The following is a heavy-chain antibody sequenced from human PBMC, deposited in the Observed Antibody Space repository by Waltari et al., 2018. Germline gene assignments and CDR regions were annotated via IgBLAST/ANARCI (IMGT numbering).Heavy chain of an antibody. V-gene: IGHV3-30*18. J-gene: IGHJ5*02. Sequence: QVQLVESGGGVVQPGRSLRLSCAASGFTFSSYGMHWVRPAPGKGLEWVAGIWYNGNKKYYADSVKGRFTISRDNSKNTLYLQMNSLRPEDTAMYYCAKDGVVVPSATTNWFDPWGQGTRVTVSS. CDR3: AKDGVVVPSATTNWFDP. CDR1: GFTFSSYG. CDR2: IWYNGNKK. D-gene: IGHD2-2*01.